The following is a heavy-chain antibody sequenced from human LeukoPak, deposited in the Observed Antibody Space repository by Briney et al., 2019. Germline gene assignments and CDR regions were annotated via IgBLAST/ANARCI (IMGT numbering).Heavy chain of an antibody. CDR1: GFTFRNFA. Sequence: EPGGSLRLSCSASGFTFRNFAISWVRQAPGKGLEWVSSIGGGDTHYADSVKGRFTISRDDSRSTVDLQMSSLRAEDTAVYYCAKDGQSFNSMYDYFDPWGQGTLVTVSS. J-gene: IGHJ4*02. V-gene: IGHV3-23*01. CDR2: IGGGDT. D-gene: IGHD2-8*01. CDR3: AKDGQSFNSMYDYFDP.